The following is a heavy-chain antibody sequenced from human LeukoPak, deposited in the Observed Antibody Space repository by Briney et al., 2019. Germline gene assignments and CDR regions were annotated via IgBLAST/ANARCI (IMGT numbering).Heavy chain of an antibody. D-gene: IGHD3-16*01. V-gene: IGHV3-21*03. J-gene: IGHJ5*02. CDR1: GFSLRSYT. Sequence: GWSLRLSCAASGFSLRSYTMNWVRQAPEGGLERVSSISTSNSYIYYVDSVQGRFTVSRDNTKNTLYLHMNRLRDEDTAVYYFARDGGPQVSWPLDLWGEGNLGTVSS. CDR3: ARDGGPQVSWPLDL. CDR2: ISTSNSYI.